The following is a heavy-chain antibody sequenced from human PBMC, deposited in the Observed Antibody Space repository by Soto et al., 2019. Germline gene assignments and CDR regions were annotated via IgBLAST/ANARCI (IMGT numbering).Heavy chain of an antibody. J-gene: IGHJ4*02. CDR2: ISYDGSNK. CDR3: AKDAPRGYGSGSPFD. D-gene: IGHD3-10*01. V-gene: IGHV3-30*18. Sequence: QVQLVESGGGVVQPGRSVRLSCAASGFTFSSYGMHWVRQAPGKGLEWVAVISYDGSNKYYADSVKGRFTISRDNSKNTLYLQMYSLRAEDTAVYYFAKDAPRGYGSGSPFDWGQGTLVTVSS. CDR1: GFTFSSYG.